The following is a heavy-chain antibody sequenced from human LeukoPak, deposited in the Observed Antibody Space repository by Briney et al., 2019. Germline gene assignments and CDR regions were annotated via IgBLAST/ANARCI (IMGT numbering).Heavy chain of an antibody. CDR2: ISYDGSNK. D-gene: IGHD6-25*01. Sequence: GGSLRLSCAASGFTFSSYAMHWVRQAPGKGLEWVAVISYDGSNKYYADSVKGRFTISRDNSKNTLYLQMNSLRAEDTAVYYCVETWQRRGYFQHWGQGTLVTVSS. V-gene: IGHV3-30-3*01. J-gene: IGHJ1*01. CDR3: VETWQRRGYFQH. CDR1: GFTFSSYA.